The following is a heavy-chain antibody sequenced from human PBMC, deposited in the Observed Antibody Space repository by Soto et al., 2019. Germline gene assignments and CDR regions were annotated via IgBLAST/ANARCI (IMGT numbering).Heavy chain of an antibody. V-gene: IGHV3-21*01. Sequence: PGGSLRLSCAASGFTFSSYSMNWVRQAPGKGLEWVSSISSSSSYIYYADSVKGRFTISRDNAKNSLYLQMNSLRAGDTAVYYCARDPLRFLEGQPDYWGQGTLVTVSS. CDR2: ISSSSSYI. CDR3: ARDPLRFLEGQPDY. J-gene: IGHJ4*02. CDR1: GFTFSSYS. D-gene: IGHD3-3*01.